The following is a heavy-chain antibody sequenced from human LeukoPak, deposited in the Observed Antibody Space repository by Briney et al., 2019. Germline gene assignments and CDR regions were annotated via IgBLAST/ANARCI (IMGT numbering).Heavy chain of an antibody. V-gene: IGHV3-21*06. D-gene: IGHD1-26*01. CDR3: ARAYTGTHHILDH. CDR2: ISYRSSYT. J-gene: IGHJ4*02. CDR1: GFTFSTYN. Sequence: GGSLRLSCAASGFTFSTYNMNWVRQAPGKGLEWVSFISYRSSYTHYADSVKGRLSISRDNAKNSLYLQMNSLRAEDTAIYYCARAYTGTHHILDHWGQGVLVTVSS.